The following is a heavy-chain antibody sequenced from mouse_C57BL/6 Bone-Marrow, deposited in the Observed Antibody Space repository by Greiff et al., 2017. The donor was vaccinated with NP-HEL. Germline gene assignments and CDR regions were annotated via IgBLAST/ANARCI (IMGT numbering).Heavy chain of an antibody. D-gene: IGHD1-3*01. CDR3: ARCREGWYLPWFAY. J-gene: IGHJ3*01. CDR2: INPSNGGT. V-gene: IGHV1-53*01. Sequence: QVQLQQPGTELVKPGASVKLSCKASGYTFTSYWMHWVKQRPGQGLEWIGNINPSNGGTNYNEKFKSKATLTVDKSSRTAYMQLSSLTSEDSAVYYCARCREGWYLPWFAYWGQGTLVTVSA. CDR1: GYTFTSYW.